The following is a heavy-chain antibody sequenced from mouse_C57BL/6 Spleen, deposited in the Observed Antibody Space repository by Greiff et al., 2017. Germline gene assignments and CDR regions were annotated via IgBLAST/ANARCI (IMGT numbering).Heavy chain of an antibody. CDR2: INPSTGGT. Sequence: VQLQQSGPELVKPGASVKISCKASGYSFTGYYMNWVKQSPEKSLEWIGEINPSTGGTTYNQKFKAKATLTVEKSSSTAYMKLKSLTSEDSAVYYCARKTGYYGNTWFAYWGQGTLVTVSA. CDR1: GYSFTGYY. CDR3: ARKTGYYGNTWFAY. V-gene: IGHV1-42*01. D-gene: IGHD2-1*01. J-gene: IGHJ3*01.